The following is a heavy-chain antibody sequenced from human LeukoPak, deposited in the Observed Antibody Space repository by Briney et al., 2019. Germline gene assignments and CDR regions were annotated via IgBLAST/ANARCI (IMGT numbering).Heavy chain of an antibody. Sequence: GGSLRLSCAASGFTFDDYGMSWVRQAPGKGLEWVSGINWNGGSTGYADSVKGRFTISRDNAKNSLYLQMNSLRAEDTALYYCARGTHYYESRGYEHWGQGTLVTVSS. CDR2: INWNGGST. V-gene: IGHV3-20*04. J-gene: IGHJ4*02. CDR3: ARGTHYYESRGYEH. CDR1: GFTFDDYG. D-gene: IGHD3-22*01.